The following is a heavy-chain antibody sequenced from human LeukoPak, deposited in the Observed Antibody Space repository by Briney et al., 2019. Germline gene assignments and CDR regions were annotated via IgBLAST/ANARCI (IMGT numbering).Heavy chain of an antibody. J-gene: IGHJ4*01. D-gene: IGHD6-19*01. CDR2: IYSGGST. V-gene: IGHV3-53*01. CDR1: GFTFSSNY. CDR3: ARGYSSGWYGCPFDY. Sequence: GGSLRLSCAASGFTFSSNYMSWVRQAPGKGLEWVSVIYSGGSTYYADSVKGRFTISRDNSKNTLYLQMNSLRAEDTAVYYCARGYSSGWYGCPFDYWGHGTLVTVSS.